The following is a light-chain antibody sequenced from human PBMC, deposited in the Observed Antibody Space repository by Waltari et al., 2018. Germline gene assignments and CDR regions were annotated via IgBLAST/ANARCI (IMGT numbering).Light chain of an antibody. J-gene: IGKJ1*01. CDR2: WAA. CDR3: QQYYSTPRT. V-gene: IGKV4-1*01. CDR1: QSVLYSSNNKNY. Sequence: DIVMTQSPDSLAVSLGERATINCKSSQSVLYSSNNKNYLAWYQQKPGQPPKLLIYWAATRESGVPDRFSGSGSRTDFTLTSSSLQAEDVAVYDCQQYYSTPRTFGQGTKVEIK.